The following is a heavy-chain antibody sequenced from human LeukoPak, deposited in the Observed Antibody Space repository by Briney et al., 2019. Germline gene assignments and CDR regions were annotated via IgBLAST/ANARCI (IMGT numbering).Heavy chain of an antibody. V-gene: IGHV1-69*05. J-gene: IGHJ5*02. D-gene: IGHD6-6*01. CDR2: IIPIFGTA. CDR3: ARGGLREQLVNWFDP. CDR1: GGTFSGYA. Sequence: SSVKVSCKASGGTFSGYAISWVRQAPGQGLEWMGGIIPIFGTANYAQKFQGRVTITTDESTSTAYMELSSLRSEDAAVYYCARGGLREQLVNWFDPWGQGTLVTVSS.